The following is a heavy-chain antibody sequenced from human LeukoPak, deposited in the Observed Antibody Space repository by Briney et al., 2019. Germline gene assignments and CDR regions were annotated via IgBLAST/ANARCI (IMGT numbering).Heavy chain of an antibody. V-gene: IGHV5-51*01. CDR3: ARRSSGWYYHFDY. J-gene: IGHJ4*02. CDR1: GYSFTSYW. D-gene: IGHD6-19*01. CDR2: IYPGDSDT. Sequence: GESLKISCKGSGYSFTSYWIGWVRQMPGKGLEWMGIIYPGDSDTGYSPSFQGQVTISAHKSISTAYLQWSSLKASDTAMYYCARRSSGWYYHFDYWGQGTLVTVSS.